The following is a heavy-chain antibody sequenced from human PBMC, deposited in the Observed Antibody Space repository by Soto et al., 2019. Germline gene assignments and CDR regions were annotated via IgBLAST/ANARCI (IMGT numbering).Heavy chain of an antibody. CDR1: GYTFTSYG. D-gene: IGHD1-26*01. CDR3: ARDLVGATGYYYYYGMDV. J-gene: IGHJ6*02. CDR2: ISAYNGNT. V-gene: IGHV1-18*04. Sequence: ASVKVSCKASGYTFTSYGISWVRQAPGQGLEWMGWISAYNGNTKYAQKLQGRVTMTTDTSTSTAYMELRSLRSDDTAVYYCARDLVGATGYYYYYGMDVWGQGTTVTVSS.